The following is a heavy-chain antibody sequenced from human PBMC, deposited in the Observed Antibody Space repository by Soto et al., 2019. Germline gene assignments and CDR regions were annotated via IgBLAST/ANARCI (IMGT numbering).Heavy chain of an antibody. CDR3: ASGGGSSWYFRGLVSH. CDR2: ISYDGSNK. CDR1: GFTFSSYA. V-gene: IGHV3-30-3*01. J-gene: IGHJ4*02. D-gene: IGHD6-13*01. Sequence: QVQLVESGGGVVQPGRSLRLSCAASGFTFSSYAMHWVRQAPGKGLEWVAVISYDGSNKYYADSVKGRFTISIDNSKNTLYLQMNSLRAEDTAVYYCASGGGSSWYFRGLVSHWGQGTLVTVSS.